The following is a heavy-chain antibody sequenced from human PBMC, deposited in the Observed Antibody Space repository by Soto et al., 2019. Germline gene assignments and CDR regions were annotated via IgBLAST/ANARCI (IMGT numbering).Heavy chain of an antibody. D-gene: IGHD2-21*02. CDR1: GFTVSSNY. J-gene: IGHJ4*02. V-gene: IGHV3-53*01. CDR3: ARGKWAGAAIPIDY. Sequence: EVQLVESGGGLIQPGGSLRLSCAASGFTVSSNYMSWVRQAPGKGLEWVSVIYSGGSTYYADSVKGRFTISRDNSKNTVYLQMNSLRAEDTAVYYCARGKWAGAAIPIDYWGQGTLVTVSS. CDR2: IYSGGST.